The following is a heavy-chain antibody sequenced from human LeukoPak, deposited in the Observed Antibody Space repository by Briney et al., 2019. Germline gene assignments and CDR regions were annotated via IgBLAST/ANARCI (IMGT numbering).Heavy chain of an antibody. CDR3: AVAPGAAPNDYYYYYYMGV. V-gene: IGHV1-69*06. J-gene: IGHJ6*03. CDR2: TIPFFGTA. D-gene: IGHD1-1*01. CDR1: GAPFTSYA. Sequence: SVKVSCKASGAPFTSYAIGWVGQPPGQGLKWLGGTIPFFGTANYAQKFQGRVTITADKSTSTAYMELSSLRSEDTAVYYCAVAPGAAPNDYYYYYYMGVWGKGTTVTVSS.